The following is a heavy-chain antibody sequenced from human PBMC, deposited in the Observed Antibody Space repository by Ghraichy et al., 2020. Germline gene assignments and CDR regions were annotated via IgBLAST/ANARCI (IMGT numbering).Heavy chain of an antibody. J-gene: IGHJ4*02. CDR1: GFTFSSYG. V-gene: IGHV3-30*18. D-gene: IGHD1-26*01. CDR2: ISYDGSNK. CDR3: AKDEGELPLSLFDY. Sequence: GGSLRLSCAASGFTFSSYGMHWVRQAPGKGLEWVAVISYDGSNKYYADSVKGRFTISRDNSKNTLYLQMNSLRAEDTAVYYCAKDEGELPLSLFDYWGQGTLVTVSS.